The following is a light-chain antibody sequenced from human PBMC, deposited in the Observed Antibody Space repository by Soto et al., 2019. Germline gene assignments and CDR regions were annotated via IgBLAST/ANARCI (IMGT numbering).Light chain of an antibody. V-gene: IGKV3-15*01. CDR3: QQYNNWPLT. CDR1: QSVNQK. J-gene: IGKJ1*01. Sequence: ERVLTQSPATLSLSPGERATLSCRASQSVNQKLGWYQQKPGQAPRLLIYVASYRATGIPARFSGSGSGTEYTLTISNLQAEDFAIYHCQQYNNWPLTFGQGTKVDIK. CDR2: VAS.